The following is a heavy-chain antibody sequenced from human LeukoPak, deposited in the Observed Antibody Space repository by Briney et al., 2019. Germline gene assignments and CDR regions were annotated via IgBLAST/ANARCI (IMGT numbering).Heavy chain of an antibody. Sequence: GGSLRLSCAASGFTFSSYAMHWVRQAPGKGLEWVAVISYDGSNIYYADSVRGRFTISRDNSKNTLYLQVNSLRAEDTAVYYCARRPAIFMDGVYYYSMDIWGQGTTVTVSS. CDR1: GFTFSSYA. V-gene: IGHV3-30*04. D-gene: IGHD2-2*01. CDR2: ISYDGSNI. CDR3: ARRPAIFMDGVYYYSMDI. J-gene: IGHJ6*02.